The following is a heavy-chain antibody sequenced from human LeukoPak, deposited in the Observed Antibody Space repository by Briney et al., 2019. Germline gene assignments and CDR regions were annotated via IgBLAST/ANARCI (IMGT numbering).Heavy chain of an antibody. CDR3: RAAAGLDAFDI. CDR2: INPSGGST. D-gene: IGHD6-13*01. Sequence: ASVKVSCKASGYTFTSYYMHWVRQAPGQGLEWMGIINPSGGSTSYAQKYQGRVTMTRDTSTSTVYMELSSLRSEDTAVYYCRAAAGLDAFDIWGQGTMVTVSS. J-gene: IGHJ3*02. CDR1: GYTFTSYY. V-gene: IGHV1-46*01.